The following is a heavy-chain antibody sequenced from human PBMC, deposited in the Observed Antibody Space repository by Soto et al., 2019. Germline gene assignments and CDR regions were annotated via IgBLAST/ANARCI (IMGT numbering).Heavy chain of an antibody. CDR1: GGSISSSGYY. CDR2: IYHTGST. CDR3: ESRYGSGSSYGY. V-gene: IGHV4-39*01. Sequence: XTLSLTCTVSGGSISSSGYYWGWMRQPPGKGLVWIWIIYHTGSTYHNPSLKIRVTISLYTSKNQFSLKLTSVTAADTSVYYCESRYGSGSSYGYWGQGTLGTVS. J-gene: IGHJ4*02. D-gene: IGHD3-10*01.